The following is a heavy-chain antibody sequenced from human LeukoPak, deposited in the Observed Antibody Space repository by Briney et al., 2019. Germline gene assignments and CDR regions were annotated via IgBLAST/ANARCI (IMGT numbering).Heavy chain of an antibody. V-gene: IGHV3-21*03. Sequence: GGSLRLSCAASGFTFSRFSMHWVRQAPGKGLEWVSSISSGSTYIYYADSVKGRFTISRDNAKNSLYLQMNSLKTEDTAMYYYTTDAITGYYDSSGNSSMGNWGQGSLVTVSS. CDR2: ISSGSTYI. D-gene: IGHD3-22*01. J-gene: IGHJ4*02. CDR1: GFTFSRFS. CDR3: TTDAITGYYDSSGNSSMGN.